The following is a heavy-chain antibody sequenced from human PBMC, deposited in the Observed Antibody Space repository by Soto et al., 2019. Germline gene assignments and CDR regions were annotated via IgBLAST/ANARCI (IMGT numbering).Heavy chain of an antibody. Sequence: SGPTLVNPTQTLTLTCSFSGFSLSTSGVGVGWIRQPPGKALEWLALIYWNDDKRYSPSLKSRLTITKDTSKNQVVLTMTNMDPVDTATYYCAHRXDDYVWGSYRYTGYFDYWGQGTLVTVSS. V-gene: IGHV2-5*01. J-gene: IGHJ4*02. CDR3: AHRXDDYVWGSYRYTGYFDY. CDR2: IYWNDDK. CDR1: GFSLSTSGVG. D-gene: IGHD3-16*02.